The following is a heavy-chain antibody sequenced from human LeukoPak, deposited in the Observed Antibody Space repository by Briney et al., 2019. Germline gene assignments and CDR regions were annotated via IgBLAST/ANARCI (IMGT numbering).Heavy chain of an antibody. V-gene: IGHV3-21*06. D-gene: IGHD3-22*01. J-gene: IGHJ4*02. CDR2: VSSSGSYI. Sequence: PGGSLRLSCAASGFTFSTFSMKWVRQAPGMGLEWVSSVSSSGSYIYYADSVKGRFTISRDNAKNSLSLQMDSLRAEDTAVYYCATLYYYDGSDYHSSDYWGQGTLATVSS. CDR3: ATLYYYDGSDYHSSDY. CDR1: GFTFSTFS.